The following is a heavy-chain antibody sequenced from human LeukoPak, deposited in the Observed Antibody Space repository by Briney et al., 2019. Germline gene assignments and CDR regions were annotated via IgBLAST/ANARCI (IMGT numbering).Heavy chain of an antibody. V-gene: IGHV4-59*01. J-gene: IGHJ4*02. CDR1: GGSISSYY. Sequence: SETLSLTCTVSGGSISSYYWSWIRQPPGKGLEWIGSVYYSGTANYNPSLKSRVTISLDTSKNQFSLKLSSVTAADTAVYYCARSRGRYFDWLLPDYWGQGTLVTVSS. CDR2: VYYSGTA. CDR3: ARSRGRYFDWLLPDY. D-gene: IGHD3-9*01.